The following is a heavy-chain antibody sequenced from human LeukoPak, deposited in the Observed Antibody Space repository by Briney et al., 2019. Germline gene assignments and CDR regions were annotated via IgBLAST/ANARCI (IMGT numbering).Heavy chain of an antibody. CDR1: GGSISSGGYY. J-gene: IGHJ4*02. CDR3: ARGTDVVPAAIFDY. Sequence: PSETLSLTCTVSGGSISSGGYYWSWIRQPPGKGLEWIGYIYHSGSTYYNPSLKSRVTISVDRSKNQFSLKLSSVTAADTAVYYCARGTDVVPAAIFDYWGQGTLVTVSS. CDR2: IYHSGST. V-gene: IGHV4-30-2*01. D-gene: IGHD2-2*02.